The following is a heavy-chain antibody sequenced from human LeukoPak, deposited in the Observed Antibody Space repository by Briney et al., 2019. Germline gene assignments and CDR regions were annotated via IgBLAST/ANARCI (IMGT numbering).Heavy chain of an antibody. J-gene: IGHJ3*02. D-gene: IGHD1-26*01. CDR2: IYTSGST. Sequence: SETLSLTCTVSGGSISSYYWSWIRQPPGKGLEWIGYIYTSGSTNYNPSLKSRVTISVDTSKNQFSPKLSSVTAADTAVYYCARSGSYSRNAFDIWGQGTMVTVSS. CDR3: ARSGSYSRNAFDI. V-gene: IGHV4-4*09. CDR1: GGSISSYY.